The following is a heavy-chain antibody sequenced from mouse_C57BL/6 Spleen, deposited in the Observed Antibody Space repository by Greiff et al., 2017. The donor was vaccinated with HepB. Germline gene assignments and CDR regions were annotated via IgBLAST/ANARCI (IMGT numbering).Heavy chain of an antibody. CDR2: IDPEDGDT. D-gene: IGHD1-1*01. Sequence: EVQLQQSGAELVRPGASVKLSCTASGFNIKDYYMHWVKQRPEQGLEWIGRIDPEDGDTEYAPKFQGKATMTADTSSNTAYLQLSSLTSEDTAVYYCTTFYYYGREYFDVWGTGTTVTVSS. CDR1: GFNIKDYY. CDR3: TTFYYYGREYFDV. J-gene: IGHJ1*03. V-gene: IGHV14-1*01.